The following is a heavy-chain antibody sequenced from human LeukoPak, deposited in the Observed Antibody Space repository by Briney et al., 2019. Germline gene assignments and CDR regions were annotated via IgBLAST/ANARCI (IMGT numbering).Heavy chain of an antibody. CDR2: IIPILGIA. J-gene: IGHJ4*02. V-gene: IGHV1-69*04. CDR3: AREVYDSSGYLPLDY. D-gene: IGHD3-22*01. CDR1: GGTFSSYA. Sequence: SVKVSCKASGGTFSSYAISWVRQAPGQGLEWMGRIIPILGIANYAQKFQGRVTITADKSTSTAYMELSSLRSEDTAVYYCAREVYDSSGYLPLDYWGQGTLVTVSS.